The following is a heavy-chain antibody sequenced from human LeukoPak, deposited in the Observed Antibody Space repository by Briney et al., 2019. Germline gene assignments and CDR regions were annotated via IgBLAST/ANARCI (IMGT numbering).Heavy chain of an antibody. V-gene: IGHV3-48*02. CDR1: GFTFSSYS. D-gene: IGHD6-13*01. CDR2: ISSSSSTI. J-gene: IGHJ6*03. CDR3: ARDWNRYSSSWYYYYYYMDV. Sequence: GGSLRLSCAASGFTFSSYSMNWVRQAPGKGLEWVSYISSSSSTIYYADSVKGRFTTSRDNAKNSLYLQMNSLRDEDTAVYYCARDWNRYSSSWYYYYYYMDVWGKGTTVTVSS.